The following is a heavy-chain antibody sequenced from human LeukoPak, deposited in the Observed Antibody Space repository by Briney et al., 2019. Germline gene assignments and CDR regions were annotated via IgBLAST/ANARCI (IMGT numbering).Heavy chain of an antibody. CDR1: GDSISSGSYY. J-gene: IGHJ4*02. CDR3: ARDRVGAEAGRFDY. D-gene: IGHD6-13*01. Sequence: SQTLSLTCTVSGDSISSGSYYWSWIRQPAGKGLEWIGRIYGSGSTSYNPSLKSRVTISIDTSMNHFSLKLSSVTAADTAVYYCARDRVGAEAGRFDYWGQGILVTVSS. CDR2: IYGSGST. V-gene: IGHV4-61*02.